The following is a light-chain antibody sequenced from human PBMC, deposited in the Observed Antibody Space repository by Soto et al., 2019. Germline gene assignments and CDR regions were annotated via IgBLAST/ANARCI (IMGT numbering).Light chain of an antibody. J-gene: IGKJ1*01. Sequence: MQVAQSASPLYASVGDRVTITYRASQSISSYLNWYQQKPGKAPKLLIYAASSLQSGVPSRFSGSVSGTDFTLTISSLQPEDFATYYCQQSYSTPRTFGQGTKVDI. CDR1: QSISSY. CDR2: AAS. CDR3: QQSYSTPRT. V-gene: IGKV1-39*01.